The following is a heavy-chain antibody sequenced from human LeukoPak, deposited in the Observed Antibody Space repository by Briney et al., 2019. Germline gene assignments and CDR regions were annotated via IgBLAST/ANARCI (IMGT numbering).Heavy chain of an antibody. V-gene: IGHV3-21*01. Sequence: GGSLRLSCAASGFTFSSYSMNWVRQAPGKGLEWVSSISSSSSYIYYADSVKGRFTISRDNAKNSLYLQMNSLRADDTAVYYCARDQVAIAAPHGHDYWGRGTLVTVSS. D-gene: IGHD6-6*01. CDR1: GFTFSSYS. CDR2: ISSSSSYI. J-gene: IGHJ4*02. CDR3: ARDQVAIAAPHGHDY.